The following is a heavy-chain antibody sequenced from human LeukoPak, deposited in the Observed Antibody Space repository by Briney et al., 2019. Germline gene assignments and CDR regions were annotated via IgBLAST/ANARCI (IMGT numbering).Heavy chain of an antibody. CDR3: AKDAVGDSSSWYVY. CDR2: ISGSCGST. Sequence: PGGSLRPSCAASGFTSSSYAMSWVRQAPEERLEWVSAISGSCGSTYYADSVKGRLTISRDNSKNSLYMQLNSMRAEDTALYYCAKDAVGDSSSWYVYWGERNLVTVSS. V-gene: IGHV3-23*01. CDR1: GFTSSSYA. J-gene: IGHJ4*02. D-gene: IGHD6-13*01.